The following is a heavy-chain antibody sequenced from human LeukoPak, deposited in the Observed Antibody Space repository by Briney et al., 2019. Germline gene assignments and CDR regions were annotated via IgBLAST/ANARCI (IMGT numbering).Heavy chain of an antibody. CDR3: VRDSRHVPAY. CDR2: ISSSSSTI. J-gene: IGHJ4*02. V-gene: IGHV3-48*04. CDR1: GFTLSYYS. Sequence: GGSLRLSCVASGFTLSYYSMNWVRQAPGKGLDWVSYISSSSSTIYYADSVKGRFAMSRDNAKNSLYLQMNSLRAGDSAVYYCVRDSRHVPAYWGQGILVTVSS.